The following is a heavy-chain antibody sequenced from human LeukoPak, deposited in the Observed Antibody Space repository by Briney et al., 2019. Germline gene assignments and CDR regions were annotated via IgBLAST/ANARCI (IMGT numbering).Heavy chain of an antibody. CDR1: GYSFTSYW. J-gene: IGHJ5*02. D-gene: IGHD2-15*01. V-gene: IGHV5-51*01. CDR2: IYPGDSDT. CDR3: ARLDCSGGSCYPRGGFDP. Sequence: GESLKISCKGSGYSFTSYWIGWVRQMPGKGLEWMGIIYPGDSDTRYSPSFQGQVTISADKSISTAYLQWSSLKASDTAMNYCARLDCSGGSCYPRGGFDPWGQGTLVTVSS.